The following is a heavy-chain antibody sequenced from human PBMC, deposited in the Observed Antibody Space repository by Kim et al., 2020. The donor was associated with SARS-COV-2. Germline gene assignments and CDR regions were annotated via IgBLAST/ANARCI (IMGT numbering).Heavy chain of an antibody. J-gene: IGHJ4*02. CDR3: ARVKGSPDY. Sequence: NGNTNYAQKLQGRVTMTTDTSTSTAYMGLRSLRSDDTAVYYCARVKGSPDYWGQGTLVTVSS. CDR2: NGNT. V-gene: IGHV1-18*01.